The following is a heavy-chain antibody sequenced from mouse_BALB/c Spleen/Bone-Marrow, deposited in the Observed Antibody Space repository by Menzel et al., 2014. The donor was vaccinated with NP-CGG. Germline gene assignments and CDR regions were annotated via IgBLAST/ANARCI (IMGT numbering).Heavy chain of an antibody. CDR1: GFTFRSFG. J-gene: IGHJ2*01. CDR2: ISGGTRTI. CDR3: VRGGYYVPSYFDS. Sequence: EVQGVESGGGLVQPGGSRKLSCAASGFTFRSFGMHWARQAPEKGLEWVAYISGGTRTIYYADTVKGRFTISRDNPNNTLFLQMTSLRSEDTAMYYCVRGGYYVPSYFDSWGQGTTLTVSS. D-gene: IGHD2-3*01. V-gene: IGHV5-17*02.